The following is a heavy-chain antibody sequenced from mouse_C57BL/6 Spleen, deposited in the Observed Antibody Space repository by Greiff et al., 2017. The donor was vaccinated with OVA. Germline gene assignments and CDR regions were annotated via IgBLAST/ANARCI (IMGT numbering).Heavy chain of an antibody. CDR3: ARDYSNYVDYAMDY. Sequence: DVQLVESGGGLVKPGGSLKLSCAASGFTFSSYAMSWVRQTPEKRLEWVATISDGGSYTYYPDNVKGRFTISRDNAKNNLYLQMSHLKSEDTAMYYCARDYSNYVDYAMDYWGQGTSVTVSS. CDR2: ISDGGSYT. CDR1: GFTFSSYA. V-gene: IGHV5-4*01. J-gene: IGHJ4*01. D-gene: IGHD2-5*01.